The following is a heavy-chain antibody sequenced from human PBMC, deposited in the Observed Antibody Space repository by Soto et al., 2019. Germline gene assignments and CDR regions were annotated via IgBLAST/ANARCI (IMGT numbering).Heavy chain of an antibody. CDR3: AREEVRCSSTSCYEDTFYYYMDV. D-gene: IGHD2-2*01. V-gene: IGHV3-21*01. CDR1: GFTFSSYS. CDR2: ISSSSSYI. J-gene: IGHJ6*03. Sequence: GGSLRLSCAASGFTFSSYSMNWVRQAPGKGLEWVSSISSSSSYIYYADSVKGRFTISRDNAKNSLYLQMNSLRAEDTAVYYCAREEVRCSSTSCYEDTFYYYMDVWGKGTTVTVSS.